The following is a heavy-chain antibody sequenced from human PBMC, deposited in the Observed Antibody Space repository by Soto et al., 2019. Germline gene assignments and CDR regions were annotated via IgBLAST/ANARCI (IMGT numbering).Heavy chain of an antibody. CDR2: IYYSGST. V-gene: IGHV4-31*03. Sequence: SETLSLTCTVSGGSISSGGYYWSWIRQHPGKGLEWIGYIYYSGSTYYNPSLKSRVTISVDTSKNQFSLKLSSVTAADTAVYYCARSTLNYYYYYYMDVWGKGTTVTVSS. CDR1: GGSISSGGYY. CDR3: ARSTLNYYYYYYMDV. J-gene: IGHJ6*03. D-gene: IGHD4-4*01.